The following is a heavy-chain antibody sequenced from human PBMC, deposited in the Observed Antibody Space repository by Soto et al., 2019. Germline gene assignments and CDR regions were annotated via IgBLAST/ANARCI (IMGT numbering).Heavy chain of an antibody. CDR1: GGSISIFY. Sequence: SLAPTCTVSGGSISIFYWSWIRQPAGKGLEWIGRIYSGGRNNYNPSLKSRVTMSVETSKNQFSLRLSSVTAADTAMYYCARGSSRCDYWGKGTLVTVSS. CDR2: IYSGGRN. J-gene: IGHJ4*02. D-gene: IGHD6-13*01. CDR3: ARGSSRCDY. V-gene: IGHV4-4*07.